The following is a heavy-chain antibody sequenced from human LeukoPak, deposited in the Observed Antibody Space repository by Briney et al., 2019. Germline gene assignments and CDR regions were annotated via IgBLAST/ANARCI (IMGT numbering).Heavy chain of an antibody. Sequence: PGGSLRLSCAASGFTFSSYAMHWVRQAPGKGLEWVAVISYDGSNKYYADSVKGRFTISRDNSKNTLYLQMNSLRAEDTAVYYCARDQWLVEYYFDYWGQRTLVTVSS. J-gene: IGHJ4*02. CDR3: ARDQWLVEYYFDY. V-gene: IGHV3-30*04. CDR2: ISYDGSNK. D-gene: IGHD6-19*01. CDR1: GFTFSSYA.